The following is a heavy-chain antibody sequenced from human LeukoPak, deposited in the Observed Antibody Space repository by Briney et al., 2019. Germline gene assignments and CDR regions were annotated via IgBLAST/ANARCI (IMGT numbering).Heavy chain of an antibody. CDR2: INPNSGGT. V-gene: IGHV1-2*02. CDR3: ARGLYGSGSYNHLDF. Sequence: ASVKVSCKASGYTFTGYYMHWVRQAPGQGLEWMGWINPNSGGTNYAQKFQGRVTMTRDTSISTAYMELIGLRSDDTAVYYCARGLYGSGSYNHLDFWGQGTLVTVSS. CDR1: GYTFTGYY. J-gene: IGHJ4*02. D-gene: IGHD3-10*01.